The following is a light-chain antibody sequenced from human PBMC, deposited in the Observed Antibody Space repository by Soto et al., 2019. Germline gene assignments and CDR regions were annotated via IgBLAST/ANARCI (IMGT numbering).Light chain of an antibody. V-gene: IGKV1-39*01. CDR2: SVF. J-gene: IGKJ1*01. CDR1: QSISSY. CDR3: QQSYSAPRT. Sequence: DIQMTQSPSSLSASVGDRVTITCRASQSISSYLNLYQQKPGKAPKLLIYSVFSLQSGVPSRFSGSGSGTDFTLTISSLQPEDFATYYCQQSYSAPRTFGQGTKVEI.